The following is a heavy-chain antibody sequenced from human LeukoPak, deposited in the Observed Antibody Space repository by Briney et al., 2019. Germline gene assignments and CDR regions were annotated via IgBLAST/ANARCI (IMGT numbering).Heavy chain of an antibody. CDR3: ARGRRDGYPYYFDY. D-gene: IGHD5-24*01. J-gene: IGHJ4*02. V-gene: IGHV4-34*01. CDR1: GGSFSGYY. CDR2: INHSGST. Sequence: SETLSLTCAVYGGSFSGYYWSWLRQPPGKGLEWIGEINHSGSTNYNPSLKSRVTISVDTSKNQFSLKLSSVTAADTAVYYCARGRRDGYPYYFDYWGQGTLVTVSS.